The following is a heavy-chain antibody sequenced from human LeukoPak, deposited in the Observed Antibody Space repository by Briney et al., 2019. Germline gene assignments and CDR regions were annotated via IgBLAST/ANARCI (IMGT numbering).Heavy chain of an antibody. CDR1: GYSFSMYW. J-gene: IGHJ4*02. V-gene: IGHV5-51*01. D-gene: IGHD5-18*01. Sequence: GEPLKISCQGLGYSFSMYWIGWVRQMPGKGLEWMGIIYPGDSDTRYSPSFQGQVTISADKSISTAYLQWSSLKASDTAMYYCARQHSYGYYFDYWGQGTLVTVSS. CDR3: ARQHSYGYYFDY. CDR2: IYPGDSDT.